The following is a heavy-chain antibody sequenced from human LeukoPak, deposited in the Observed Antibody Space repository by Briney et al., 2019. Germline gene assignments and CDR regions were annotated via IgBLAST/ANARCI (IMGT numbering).Heavy chain of an antibody. J-gene: IGHJ4*02. CDR2: ISYDGSNK. V-gene: IGHV3-30*18. D-gene: IGHD1-26*01. Sequence: GGSLRLSCAASGFTFSSYGMHWVRQAPGKGLEWVAVISYDGSNKYYADSVKGRFTISRDNSKNTLYLQMNSLRAEDTAVYYCAKDIGGSYWGQGTLVTVSS. CDR1: GFTFSSYG. CDR3: AKDIGGSY.